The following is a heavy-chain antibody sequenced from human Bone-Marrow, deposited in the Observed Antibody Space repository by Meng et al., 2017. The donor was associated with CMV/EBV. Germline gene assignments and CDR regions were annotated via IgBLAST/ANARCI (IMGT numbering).Heavy chain of an antibody. CDR1: GFTFSSYG. V-gene: IGHV3-33*08. CDR2: IWYDGSNK. Sequence: GESLKISCAASGFTFSSYGMHWVRQAPGKGLEWVAVIWYDGSNKYYADSVKGRFTISRDNSKNTLYLQMNSLRAEDTAVYYCRVMVRGVPPSFFDYWGQGTLVTVSS. D-gene: IGHD3-10*01. J-gene: IGHJ4*02. CDR3: RVMVRGVPPSFFDY.